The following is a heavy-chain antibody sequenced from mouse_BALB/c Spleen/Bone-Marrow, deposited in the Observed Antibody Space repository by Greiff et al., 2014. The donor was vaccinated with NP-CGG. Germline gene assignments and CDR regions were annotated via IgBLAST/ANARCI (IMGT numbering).Heavy chain of an antibody. CDR2: INPSTGYT. Sequence: VQLQQSGAELAKPGASVKMSCKASGYTFTSYWMHWVKQRPGQGLEWIGYINPSTGYTEYNQKFKDKATLTAVKSSSTAYMQLSSLTSEDSAVYYCAREGDYDGFAYWGQGTLVTVSA. CDR1: GYTFTSYW. V-gene: IGHV1-7*01. J-gene: IGHJ3*01. D-gene: IGHD2-4*01. CDR3: AREGDYDGFAY.